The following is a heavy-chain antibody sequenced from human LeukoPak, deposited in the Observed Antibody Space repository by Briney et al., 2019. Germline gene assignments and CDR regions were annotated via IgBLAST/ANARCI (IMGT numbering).Heavy chain of an antibody. D-gene: IGHD5-18*01. V-gene: IGHV4-4*09. Sequence: KPSETLSLTCTVSGGSISSYYWSWIQQPPGKGLEWIGYIYTSGSTNYNPSLKSRVTISVDTSKNQFSLKLSSVTAADTAVYYCARRNSYGYYYYMDVWGKGTTVTVSS. CDR2: IYTSGST. J-gene: IGHJ6*03. CDR1: GGSISSYY. CDR3: ARRNSYGYYYYMDV.